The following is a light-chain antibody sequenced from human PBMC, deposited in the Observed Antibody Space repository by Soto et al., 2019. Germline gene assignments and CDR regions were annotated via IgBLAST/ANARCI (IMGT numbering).Light chain of an antibody. V-gene: IGLV2-8*01. Sequence: QSVLTQPPSASGSPGQSVTISCTGTSSDVGGYDYVSWYQHHPGKAPKLMIYEVSLRPSGVPDRFSGSKSGNTASLTVSGLQAEDEADYYCSPYAGSNNLVFGGGTKLTVL. CDR2: EVS. J-gene: IGLJ3*02. CDR1: SSDVGGYDY. CDR3: SPYAGSNNLV.